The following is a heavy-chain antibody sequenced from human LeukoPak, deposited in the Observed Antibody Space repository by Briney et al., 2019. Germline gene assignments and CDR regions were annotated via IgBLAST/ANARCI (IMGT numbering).Heavy chain of an antibody. CDR1: GYTVTSYY. Sequence: ASVKVSCKASGYTVTSYYMHWVRQAPGQGLEWMGWINPNSGGTNYAQKFQGRAPMTRDTSISTAYMELSRLRSDDTAVYYCARDHSNDFWSGSGPLYYMDVWGKGTTVTVSS. V-gene: IGHV1-2*02. D-gene: IGHD3-3*01. CDR2: INPNSGGT. J-gene: IGHJ6*03. CDR3: ARDHSNDFWSGSGPLYYMDV.